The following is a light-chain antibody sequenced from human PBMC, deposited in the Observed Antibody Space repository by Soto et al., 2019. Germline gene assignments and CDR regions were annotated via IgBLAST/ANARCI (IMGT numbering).Light chain of an antibody. CDR3: LQTYSPPVA. J-gene: IGKJ1*01. V-gene: IGKV1-39*01. Sequence: DIPMTQSPSSLSASIGDRVTITCRASQSMTNYLSWYQQKPGKAPKLLIYAASTLHSGVPSRFSGSGFGTDFTLTISSLQPEDFATYYCLQTYSPPVAFGQGTKVEIK. CDR1: QSMTNY. CDR2: AAS.